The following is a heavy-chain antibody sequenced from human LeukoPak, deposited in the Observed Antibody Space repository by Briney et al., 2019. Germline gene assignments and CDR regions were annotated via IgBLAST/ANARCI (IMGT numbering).Heavy chain of an antibody. V-gene: IGHV1-2*02. CDR1: GYTFTGYY. D-gene: IGHD1-7*01. CDR3: ARVLRWNYVEDAFDI. CDR2: INPNSGGT. Sequence: ASVKVSCKASGYTFTGYYIHWVRQAPGQGLEWMGWINPNSGGTNYAPKFQGRVTMTRDTSISTAYMELSSLRSDDTAVYYCARVLRWNYVEDAFDIWGQGTMVTVSS. J-gene: IGHJ3*02.